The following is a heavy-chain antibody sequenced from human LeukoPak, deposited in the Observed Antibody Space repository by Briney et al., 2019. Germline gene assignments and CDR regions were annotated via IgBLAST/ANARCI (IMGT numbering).Heavy chain of an antibody. Sequence: GGSLRLSCAASGFTFSSYWMSWVRQAPGKGLEWVANIKQDGSEKYYVDSVKGRFTISRDNAKNSLYLQMNSLRAEDTAVYYCARDKGYVLRYFDWAPGDYWGQGTLVTVSS. D-gene: IGHD3-9*01. J-gene: IGHJ4*02. CDR1: GFTFSSYW. CDR2: IKQDGSEK. V-gene: IGHV3-7*01. CDR3: ARDKGYVLRYFDWAPGDY.